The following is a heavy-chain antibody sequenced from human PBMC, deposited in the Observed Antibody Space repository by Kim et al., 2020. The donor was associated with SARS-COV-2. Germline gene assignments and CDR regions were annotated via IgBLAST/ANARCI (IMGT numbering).Heavy chain of an antibody. CDR2: ISNSGSEI. CDR3: VREDSSKDYGRCDP. J-gene: IGHJ5*02. V-gene: IGHV3-11*01. D-gene: IGHD6-13*01. CDR1: GFIFSDYY. Sequence: GGSLRLSCAASGFIFSDYYMSWVRQAPGKGLEWVSYISNSGSEIYYADSVKGRFTISRDNAQNSLYLQMNSLRAEDTAVYYCVREDSSKDYGRCDPWGQGTLVPVSS.